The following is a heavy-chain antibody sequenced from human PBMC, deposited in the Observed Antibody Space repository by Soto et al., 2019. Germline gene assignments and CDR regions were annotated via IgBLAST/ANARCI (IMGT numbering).Heavy chain of an antibody. CDR3: ARGRYCLTGRCFPNWFDS. V-gene: IGHV4-30-4*01. CDR1: GDSISNLDYF. CDR2: IYKSATT. D-gene: IGHD2-15*01. Sequence: SETLSLTCSVSGDSISNLDYFWAWIRQPPGQALEYIGYIYKSATTYYNPSFASRVAISVDTSQSQFSLNVTSVTAADTAVYFCARGRYCLTGRCFPNWFDSWDQGALITVSS. J-gene: IGHJ5*01.